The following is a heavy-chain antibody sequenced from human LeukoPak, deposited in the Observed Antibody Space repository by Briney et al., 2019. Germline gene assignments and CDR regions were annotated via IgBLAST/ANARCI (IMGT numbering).Heavy chain of an antibody. D-gene: IGHD6-25*01. Sequence: ASETLSLTCTVSGGSISTYYWSWIRQPPGKGLEWIGYVKYSGDTNYNPSLKSRVSISVDTSTDRFSLRLSSVTAADTAVYYCARGAAWEYGDGMDVWGQGTTVTVSS. CDR1: GGSISTYY. CDR3: ARGAAWEYGDGMDV. V-gene: IGHV4-59*01. J-gene: IGHJ6*02. CDR2: VKYSGDT.